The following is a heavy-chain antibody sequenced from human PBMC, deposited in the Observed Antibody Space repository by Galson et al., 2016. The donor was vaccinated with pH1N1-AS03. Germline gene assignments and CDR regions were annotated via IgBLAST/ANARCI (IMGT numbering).Heavy chain of an antibody. J-gene: IGHJ5*02. V-gene: IGHV3-11*04. CDR3: ARDKGGTVIGFDP. CDR1: GFTFSDYY. CDR2: ITSSSRTI. Sequence: LRLSCAASGFTFSDYYMSWIRQAPGKGLEWVSSITSSSRTIYYADSVKGRFTISRDNAKNSLYLQMNSLRAEDTAVYYCARDKGGTVIGFDPWGQETLVTVSS. D-gene: IGHD2/OR15-2a*01.